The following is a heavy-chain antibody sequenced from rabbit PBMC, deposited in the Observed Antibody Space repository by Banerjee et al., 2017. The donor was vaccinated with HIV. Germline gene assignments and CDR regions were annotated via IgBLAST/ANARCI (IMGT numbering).Heavy chain of an antibody. Sequence: EESGGDLVKPEGSLTLTCTASGFSFSSSYWVCWVRQAPGKGLEWIACIDSGASGGAYYASWAKGRFTISKTSSTTVTLQMTSLTAADTATYFCARAPGTGVYRAFNLWGPGTLVTVS. CDR2: IDSGASGGA. CDR1: GFSFSSSYW. V-gene: IGHV1S45*01. D-gene: IGHD7-1*01. CDR3: ARAPGTGVYRAFNL. J-gene: IGHJ4*01.